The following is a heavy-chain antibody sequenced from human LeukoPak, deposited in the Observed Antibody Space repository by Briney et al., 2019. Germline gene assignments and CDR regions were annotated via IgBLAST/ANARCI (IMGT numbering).Heavy chain of an antibody. D-gene: IGHD6-13*01. CDR1: GGSISSSSYY. CDR3: ASRGEHSSSWYEGLFDY. V-gene: IGHV4-39*07. CDR2: IYYSGST. Sequence: PSETLSLTCTVSGGSISSSSYYWGWIRQPPGKGLEWIGSIYYSGSTYYNPSLKSRVTISVDTSKNQFSLKLSSVTAADTAVYYCASRGEHSSSWYEGLFDYWGQGTLVTVSS. J-gene: IGHJ4*02.